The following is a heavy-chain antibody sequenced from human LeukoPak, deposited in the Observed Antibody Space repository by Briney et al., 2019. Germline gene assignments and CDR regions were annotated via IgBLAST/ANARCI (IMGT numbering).Heavy chain of an antibody. CDR3: ARDRVGYTYDAFDI. D-gene: IGHD5-12*01. Sequence: PGGSLRLSCAASGFAFSGCEMNWVRQPPGKGLEWVSYIDTNSRTIFYADSVKGRFTISRDNAKNSLYLQMNSLRAEDTAVYFCARDRVGYTYDAFDIWGQGTMVTVSS. CDR2: IDTNSRTI. V-gene: IGHV3-48*03. CDR1: GFAFSGCE. J-gene: IGHJ3*02.